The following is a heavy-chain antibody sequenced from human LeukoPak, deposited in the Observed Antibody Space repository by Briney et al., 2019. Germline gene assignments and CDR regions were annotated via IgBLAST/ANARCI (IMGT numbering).Heavy chain of an antibody. Sequence: GGSLRLSCAASGFTFNIYWMAWVRQAPGKGLEWVANIEQDGSTKYYADSVKGRFTISRDNSKNTLYLQMNSLRAEDTAVYYCARDPTSYSSYFDYWGQGTLVTVSS. V-gene: IGHV3-7*01. CDR3: ARDPTSYSSYFDY. CDR1: GFTFNIYW. CDR2: IEQDGSTK. J-gene: IGHJ4*02. D-gene: IGHD6-13*01.